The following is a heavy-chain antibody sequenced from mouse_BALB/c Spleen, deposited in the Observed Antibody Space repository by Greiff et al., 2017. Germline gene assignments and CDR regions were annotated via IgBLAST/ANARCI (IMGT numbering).Heavy chain of an antibody. V-gene: IGHV7-1*02. Sequence: EVKVVESGGGLVQPGGSLRLSCATSGFTFSDFYMEWVRQPPGKRLEWIAASRNKANDYTTEYSASVKGRFIVSRDTSQSILYLQMNALRAEDTAIYYCARDAGTTGYFDVWGAGTTVTVSS. CDR3: ARDAGTTGYFDV. D-gene: IGHD1-1*01. CDR1: GFTFSDFY. J-gene: IGHJ1*01. CDR2: SRNKANDYTT.